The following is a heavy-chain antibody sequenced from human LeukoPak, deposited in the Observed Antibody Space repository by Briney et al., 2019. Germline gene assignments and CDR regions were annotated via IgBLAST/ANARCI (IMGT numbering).Heavy chain of an antibody. J-gene: IGHJ4*02. CDR2: ISSSSRYI. Sequence: PGGSLRLSCADSGFTFSNYGMSWVRQAPGKGLEWVSSISSSSRYIYYADSMKGRFTISRDNSKNSLYLQMNSLRAEDTAVYYCARVAEAAAFDSWGQGTLVTVSS. V-gene: IGHV3-21*06. CDR3: ARVAEAAAFDS. CDR1: GFTFSNYG. D-gene: IGHD6-13*01.